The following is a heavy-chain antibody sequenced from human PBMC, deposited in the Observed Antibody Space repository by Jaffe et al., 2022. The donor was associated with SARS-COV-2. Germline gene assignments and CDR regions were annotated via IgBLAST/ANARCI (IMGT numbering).Heavy chain of an antibody. J-gene: IGHJ6*02. CDR1: GFTVSSNY. D-gene: IGHD6-13*01. Sequence: EVQLVESGGGLIQPGGSLRLSCAASGFTVSSNYMSWVRQAPGKGLEWVSVIYSGGSTYYADSVKGRFTISRDNSKNTLYLQMNSLRAEDTAVYYCARDAPLWQQLVQRGPGYYGMDVWGQGTTVTVSS. V-gene: IGHV3-53*01. CDR2: IYSGGST. CDR3: ARDAPLWQQLVQRGPGYYGMDV.